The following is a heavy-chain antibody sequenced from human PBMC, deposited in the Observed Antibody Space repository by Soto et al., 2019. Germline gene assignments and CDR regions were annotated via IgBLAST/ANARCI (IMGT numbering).Heavy chain of an antibody. Sequence: QVQLVQSGAEVKKPGSSVKVSCKASGGTFSSYTISWVRQAPGQGLEWMGRIIPILGIANYAQKFQGRVTITAEKYKSTAYMELSRLRSEDTAVYYCARGGVGAITDYWGQGTLVTVSS. CDR2: IIPILGIA. CDR3: ARGGVGAITDY. D-gene: IGHD1-26*01. V-gene: IGHV1-69*02. J-gene: IGHJ4*02. CDR1: GGTFSSYT.